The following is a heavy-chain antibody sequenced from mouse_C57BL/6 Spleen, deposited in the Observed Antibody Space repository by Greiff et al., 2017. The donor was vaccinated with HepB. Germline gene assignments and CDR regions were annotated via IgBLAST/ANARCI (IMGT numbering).Heavy chain of an antibody. Sequence: VQLQQSGPELVKPGASVKISCKASGYTFTDYYMNWVKQSHGKSLEWIGDINPNNGGTSYNQKFKGKATLTVDKSSSTAYMELRSLTSEDSAVYYCAALFLYWAFDYWGQGTTLTVSS. CDR3: AALFLYWAFDY. D-gene: IGHD2-1*01. CDR1: GYTFTDYY. CDR2: INPNNGGT. J-gene: IGHJ2*01. V-gene: IGHV1-26*01.